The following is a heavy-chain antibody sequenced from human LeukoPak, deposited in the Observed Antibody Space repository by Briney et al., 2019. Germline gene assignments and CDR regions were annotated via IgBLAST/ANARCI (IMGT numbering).Heavy chain of an antibody. CDR3: ARLGPIRFLEWLSIYGWFDP. CDR2: INHSGST. V-gene: IGHV4-34*01. Sequence: SETLSLTCAVYGGSFSGYYWSWIRQPPGKGLEWIGEINHSGSTNYNPSLKSRVTISVDTSKNQFSLKLSSVTAADTAVYYCARLGPIRFLEWLSIYGWFDPWGQGTLVTVSS. J-gene: IGHJ5*02. D-gene: IGHD3-3*01. CDR1: GGSFSGYY.